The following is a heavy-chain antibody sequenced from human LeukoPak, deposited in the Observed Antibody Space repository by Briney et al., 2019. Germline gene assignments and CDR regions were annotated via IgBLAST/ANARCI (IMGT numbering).Heavy chain of an antibody. J-gene: IGHJ4*02. CDR2: IIPIFGTA. V-gene: IGHV1-69*13. D-gene: IGHD6-19*01. CDR3: ASSIAVGTFDY. CDR1: GGTFSSYA. Sequence: ASVKVSCTASGGTFSSYAISWVRQAPGQGLEWMGGIIPIFGTANYAQKFQGRVTITADESTSTAYMELSSLRSEDTAVYYCASSIAVGTFDYWGQGTLVTVSS.